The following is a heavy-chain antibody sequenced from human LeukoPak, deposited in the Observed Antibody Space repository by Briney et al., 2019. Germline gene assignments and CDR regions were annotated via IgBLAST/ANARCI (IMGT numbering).Heavy chain of an antibody. D-gene: IGHD3-10*01. CDR3: ARGLWFGEPVNNWFDP. CDR2: INPNSGGT. V-gene: IGHV1-2*02. Sequence: ASVKVSYKASGYTFTGYYMHWVRQAPGQGLEWMGWINPNSGGTNYAQKFQGRVTMTRDTSISTAYMELSRLRSDDTAVYYCARGLWFGEPVNNWFDPWGQGTLVTVSS. CDR1: GYTFTGYY. J-gene: IGHJ5*02.